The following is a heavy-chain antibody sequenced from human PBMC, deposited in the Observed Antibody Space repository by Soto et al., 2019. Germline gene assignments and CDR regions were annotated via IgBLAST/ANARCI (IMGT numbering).Heavy chain of an antibody. J-gene: IGHJ4*01. CDR3: ARDYLRALDY. V-gene: IGHV4-39*07. CDR1: GGSISSSSYY. Sequence: SETLSLTCTVSGGSISSSSYYWGWIRQPPGKGLEWIGSIYYSGSTYYNPSLKSRVTISRDRSKNQLSLKLTSVTAADTAAYYCARDYLRALDYWGHGTLVTVS. D-gene: IGHD3-10*01. CDR2: IYYSGST.